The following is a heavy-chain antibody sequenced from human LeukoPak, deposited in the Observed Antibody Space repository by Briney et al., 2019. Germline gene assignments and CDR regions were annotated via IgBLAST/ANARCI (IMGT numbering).Heavy chain of an antibody. CDR2: IYYSGST. CDR3: ARVRVRFLEWLSTASYMDV. D-gene: IGHD3-3*01. CDR1: GGSISSSSYY. Sequence: SETLSLTCTVSGGSISSSSYYWGWIRQPPGKGLEWIGSIYYSGSTYYNPSLKSRVTISVDTSKNQFSLKLSSVTAADTAVYYCARVRVRFLEWLSTASYMDVWGKGTTVTVSS. J-gene: IGHJ6*03. V-gene: IGHV4-39*01.